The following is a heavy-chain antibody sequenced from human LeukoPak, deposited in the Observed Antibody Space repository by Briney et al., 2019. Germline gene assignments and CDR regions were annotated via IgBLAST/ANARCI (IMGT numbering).Heavy chain of an antibody. CDR1: GGSISSGDYY. D-gene: IGHD3-16*02. CDR3: ARNVITFGGVIANAEYFQH. V-gene: IGHV4-30-4*08. J-gene: IGHJ1*01. CDR2: IYYSGST. Sequence: KPSETLSLTCTVSGGSISSGDYYLSWIRQPPGKGLEWIGYIYYSGSTYYNPSLKSRVTISVDTSKNQFSLKLSSVTAADTAVYYCARNVITFGGVIANAEYFQHWGQGTLVTVSS.